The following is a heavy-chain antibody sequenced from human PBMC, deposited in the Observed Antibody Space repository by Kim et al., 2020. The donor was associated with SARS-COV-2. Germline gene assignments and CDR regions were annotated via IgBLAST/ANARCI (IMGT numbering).Heavy chain of an antibody. V-gene: IGHV3-23*01. Sequence: ADSVKGRLTISRDNSKNTLYLQMNSLRAEDTAVYYCAKVEDYYYYGMDVWGQGTTVTVSS. CDR3: AKVEDYYYYGMDV. D-gene: IGHD1-1*01. J-gene: IGHJ6*02.